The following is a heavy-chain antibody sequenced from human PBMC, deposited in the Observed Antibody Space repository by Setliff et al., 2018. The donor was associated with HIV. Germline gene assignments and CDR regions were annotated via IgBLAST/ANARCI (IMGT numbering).Heavy chain of an antibody. CDR3: ATTKGLSSGYDY. CDR1: GYTFTSYA. D-gene: IGHD3-22*01. J-gene: IGHJ4*02. CDR2: INTGKGST. V-gene: IGHV1-3*04. Sequence: ASVKVSCKASGYTFTSYAMHWVRQAPGQRLEWMGWINTGKGSTSYAQKFQGRVTMTRDTSTSTVYMELSSLRSEDTAVYYCATTKGLSSGYDYWGQGTLVTVSS.